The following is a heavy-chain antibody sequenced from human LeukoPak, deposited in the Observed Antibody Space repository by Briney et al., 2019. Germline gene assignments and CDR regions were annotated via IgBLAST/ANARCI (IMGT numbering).Heavy chain of an antibody. CDR2: LWGSGDST. CDR3: AEAGTYTATSLCFLNY. D-gene: IGHD2/OR15-2a*01. Sequence: PGGSLRPPCAASGSTFSTFSMNWFRQAPGKGLEWVSALWGSGDSTYYADSVKGRFTISRDNSKNTLYLQMYSLRAEDTAVYYCAEAGTYTATSLCFLNYWSQGTLVTVSS. J-gene: IGHJ4*02. CDR1: GSTFSTFS. V-gene: IGHV3-23*01.